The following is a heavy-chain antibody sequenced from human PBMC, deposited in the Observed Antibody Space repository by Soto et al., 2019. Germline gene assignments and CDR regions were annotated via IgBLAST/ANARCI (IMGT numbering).Heavy chain of an antibody. CDR3: ARDPDELFRDPWFDY. V-gene: IGHV1-69*08. Sequence: QVQLVQSGAEGKKPGSSVKVSCKASGGPFSSYTISWVRQAPGQGLGWMGRIIPILGIANYAQKFQGRVTITADKSTSTAYMELSSLRSEDTAVYYCARDPDELFRDPWFDYWGQGTLVTVSS. D-gene: IGHD3-10*01. CDR2: IIPILGIA. J-gene: IGHJ4*02. CDR1: GGPFSSYT.